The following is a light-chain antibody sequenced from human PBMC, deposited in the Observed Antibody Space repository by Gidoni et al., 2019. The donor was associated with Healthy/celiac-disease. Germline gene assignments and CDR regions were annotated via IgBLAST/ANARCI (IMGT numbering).Light chain of an antibody. CDR2: AAS. Sequence: IRITQSPSSLSASTGDRVTITCRASQGISSYLAWYQQKPGKAPKLLIYAASTLQSGVPSRFSGSGAGTDFTLTISCLQDEDFATYYCQQYYSYPRTFGGGTKVEIK. J-gene: IGKJ4*01. CDR3: QQYYSYPRT. V-gene: IGKV1-8*01. CDR1: QGISSY.